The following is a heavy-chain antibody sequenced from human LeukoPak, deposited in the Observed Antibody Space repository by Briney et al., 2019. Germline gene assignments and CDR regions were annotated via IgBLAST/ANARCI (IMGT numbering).Heavy chain of an antibody. J-gene: IGHJ4*02. CDR1: GYSISTSYY. D-gene: IGHD4-17*01. V-gene: IGHV4-38-2*02. CDR3: ARAGYGDSDFDY. Sequence: PSETLSLTCTVSGYSISTSYYWGWIRQPPGKGLEWIGSIYPSLKSRVTISVDTSKNQFSLKLNSVTAADTAVYYCARAGYGDSDFDYWGQGTLVTVSS. CDR2: IY.